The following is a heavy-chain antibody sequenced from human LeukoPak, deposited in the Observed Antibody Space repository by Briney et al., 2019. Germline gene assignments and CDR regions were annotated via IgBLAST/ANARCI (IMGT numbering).Heavy chain of an antibody. CDR3: AKDPHFYYYYYMDV. CDR2: ISGSGGDT. J-gene: IGHJ6*03. CDR1: GFRFSDYA. V-gene: IGHV3-23*01. Sequence: GGSLRLSCAASGFRFSDYAMSWVRPAPGKGLEWVSAISGSGGDTYFADSEKGRFTISRDNSKRTVLLQMDSLRAEDTAVYYCAKDPHFYYYYYMDVWGNGTTVTVSS.